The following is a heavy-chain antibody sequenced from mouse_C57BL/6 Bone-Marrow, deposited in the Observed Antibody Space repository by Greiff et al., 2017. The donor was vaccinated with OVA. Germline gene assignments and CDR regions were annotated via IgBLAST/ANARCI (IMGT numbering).Heavy chain of an antibody. D-gene: IGHD3-3*01. CDR3: ARQGRVYYFDY. V-gene: IGHV5-17*01. Sequence: VKLMESGGGLVKPGGSLKLSCAASGFTFSDYGMHWVRQAPEKGLEWVAYISSGSSTIYYADTVKGRFTISRDNAKNTLFLQMTSLRSEDTAMYYCARQGRVYYFDYWGQGTTLTVSS. J-gene: IGHJ2*01. CDR1: GFTFSDYG. CDR2: ISSGSSTI.